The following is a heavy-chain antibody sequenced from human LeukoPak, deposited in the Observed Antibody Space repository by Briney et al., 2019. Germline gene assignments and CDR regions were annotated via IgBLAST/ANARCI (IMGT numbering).Heavy chain of an antibody. CDR3: AKEGPRITIFGVVIIPGDAFDI. V-gene: IGHV3-23*01. D-gene: IGHD3-3*01. CDR1: GFTFSSYA. J-gene: IGHJ3*02. Sequence: PGGSLRLSCAASGFTFSSYAMSWVRQAPGKGLEWVSAISGSGGSTYYADSVKGRSTISRDNSKNTLYLQMNSLRAEDTAVYYCAKEGPRITIFGVVIIPGDAFDIWGQGTMVTVSS. CDR2: ISGSGGST.